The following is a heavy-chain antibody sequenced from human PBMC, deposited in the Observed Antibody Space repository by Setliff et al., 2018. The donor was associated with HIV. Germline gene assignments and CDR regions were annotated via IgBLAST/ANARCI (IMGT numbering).Heavy chain of an antibody. CDR1: GDSIGSTNW. V-gene: IGHV4-4*02. J-gene: IGHJ4*02. CDR2: IYDNGNT. CDR3: ESTGRKTYYNSEKYYYSDY. D-gene: IGHD3-10*01. Sequence: SETLSLTCTVPGDSIGSTNWWSWVRQPPGKGLEWIGQIYDNGNTNYNPSLKGRVTISTDKSKNQFSLRLTSVTAADTATYFCESTGRKTYYNSEKYYYSDYWGLGTVVTVSS.